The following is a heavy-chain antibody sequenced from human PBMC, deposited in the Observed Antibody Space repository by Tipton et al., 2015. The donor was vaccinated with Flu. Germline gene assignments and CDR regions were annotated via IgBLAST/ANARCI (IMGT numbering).Heavy chain of an antibody. J-gene: IGHJ3*02. CDR2: VYYRGSA. CDR3: ARGSRDTRDAFDI. CDR1: GGSISSYY. D-gene: IGHD2-15*01. V-gene: IGHV4-59*01. Sequence: TLSLTCMISGGSISSYYWSWIRQSPGRGLEWIGYVYYRGSASYNPSLKSRVTISVDTSKIQFSLRLNSVTAADTAMYYCARGSRDTRDAFDIWGQGTMVTASS.